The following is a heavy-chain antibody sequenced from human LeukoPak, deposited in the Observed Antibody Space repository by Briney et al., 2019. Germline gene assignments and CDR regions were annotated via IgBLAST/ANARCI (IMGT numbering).Heavy chain of an antibody. D-gene: IGHD5-18*01. CDR3: VRSRGYSYGYSYYFDY. CDR1: GYSFTTYW. V-gene: IGHV5-51*01. Sequence: GESLKISCKGSGYSFTTYWIGWVRPMPGKGLEWMGIIYPGDSEIRYSPSFQGQVTIAADKSTSTAYLQWSSLKASDTAMYYCVRSRGYSYGYSYYFDYWGQGTLVTASS. J-gene: IGHJ4*02. CDR2: IYPGDSEI.